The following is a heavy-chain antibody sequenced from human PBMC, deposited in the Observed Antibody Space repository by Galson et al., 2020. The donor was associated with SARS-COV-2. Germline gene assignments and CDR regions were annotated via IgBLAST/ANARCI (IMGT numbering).Heavy chain of an antibody. V-gene: IGHV3-48*02. J-gene: IGHJ6*02. CDR2: ISSGSDAI. CDR1: GFNFRTSG. CDR3: AGSTTSYEPTGYLAWGPKSRRSFRGMDV. D-gene: IGHD3-9*01. Sequence: GGSLRLSCAASGFNFRTSGMHWVRQAPGKGLEWLSFISSGSDAINYADSVKGRFTISRDNAANSLYLQMISLSDGDTAVYYCAGSTTSYEPTGYLAWGPKSRRSFRGMDVWGQGTTVAVSS.